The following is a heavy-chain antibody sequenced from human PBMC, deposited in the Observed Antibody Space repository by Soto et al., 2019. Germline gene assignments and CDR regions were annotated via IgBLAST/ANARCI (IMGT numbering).Heavy chain of an antibody. J-gene: IGHJ6*02. V-gene: IGHV4-34*01. CDR1: GGSFSGYY. CDR3: ARGYPHYDILTGYPAQNGMDV. CDR2: INHSGST. Sequence: PSETLSLTCAVYGGSFSGYYWSWIRQPPGKVLEWIGEINHSGSTNYNPSLKSRVTISVDTSKNQFSLKLSSVTAADTAVYYCARGYPHYDILTGYPAQNGMDVWGQGTTVTVSS. D-gene: IGHD3-9*01.